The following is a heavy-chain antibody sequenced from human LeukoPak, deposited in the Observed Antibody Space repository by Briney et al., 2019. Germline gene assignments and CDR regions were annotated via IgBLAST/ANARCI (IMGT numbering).Heavy chain of an antibody. CDR2: IYTSGST. Sequence: SPSETLSLTCAVSGDSFSTSYWTWIRQPAGKGLEWIGRIYTSGSTNYNPSLKSRVTISVDTSKNQFSLKLSSVTAADTAVYYCARRPQYYYYGMDVWGQGTTVTVSS. V-gene: IGHV4-4*07. J-gene: IGHJ6*02. CDR1: GDSFSTSY. CDR3: ARRPQYYYYGMDV.